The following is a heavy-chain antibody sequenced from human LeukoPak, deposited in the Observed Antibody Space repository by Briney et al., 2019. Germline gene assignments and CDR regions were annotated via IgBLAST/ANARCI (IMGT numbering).Heavy chain of an antibody. CDR1: GFTFSSFW. J-gene: IGHJ5*02. CDR2: ISPDGMTT. D-gene: IGHD6-13*01. V-gene: IGHV3-74*01. Sequence: GGSLRLSCAASGFTFSSFWMHWVRQDPGKGLVWVSRISPDGMTTIHADSVKGRFTVSRDNAKNTLYLQMNSLRAEDTAVYCCARTRTLPVAGGFDAWGQGTLVTVSS. CDR3: ARTRTLPVAGGFDA.